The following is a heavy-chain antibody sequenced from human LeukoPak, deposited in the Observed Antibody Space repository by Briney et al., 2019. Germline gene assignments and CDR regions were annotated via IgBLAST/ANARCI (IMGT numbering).Heavy chain of an antibody. J-gene: IGHJ4*02. CDR3: ARDLNLYGYSSGWVRFDY. D-gene: IGHD6-19*01. V-gene: IGHV3-7*01. CDR2: IKQDGSEK. Sequence: GGSLRLSCAASGFTFSSYWMSWVRQAPGKGLEWVANIKQDGSEKYYVDSVKGRFTISRDNAKNSLYLQMNSLRAEDTAVYYCARDLNLYGYSSGWVRFDYWGQGTLVTVSS. CDR1: GFTFSSYW.